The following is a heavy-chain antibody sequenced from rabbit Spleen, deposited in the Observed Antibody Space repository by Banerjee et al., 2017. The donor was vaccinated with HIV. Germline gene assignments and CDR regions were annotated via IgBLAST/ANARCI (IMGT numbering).Heavy chain of an antibody. CDR1: GFSFSSYYD. D-gene: IGHD8-1*01. J-gene: IGHJ4*01. Sequence: QSLEESGGDLVKPGASLTLTCTASGFSFSSYYDMCWVRQAPGKGLEWIGCIYTGDGSTHYASWAKGRFTISKASSPTVTLQMTSLTAADTATYFCARDGAGGSYFALWGPGTLVTVS. CDR3: ARDGAGGSYFAL. V-gene: IGHV1S40*01. CDR2: IYTGDGST.